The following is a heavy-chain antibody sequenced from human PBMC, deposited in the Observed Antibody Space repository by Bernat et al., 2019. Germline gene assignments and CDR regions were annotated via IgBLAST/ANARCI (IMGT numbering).Heavy chain of an antibody. CDR1: GFSVRSHY. CDR2: IYSGGAT. J-gene: IGHJ3*02. CDR3: ARLRSSSLLGYSNNWYSFDI. Sequence: EAQLVASGGGLVQPGGSLRLSCAASGFSVRSHYMSWVRRAPGKGLEWVSIIYSGGATNYADSVRGAFPIYRDESKNTVYLQMNSLRDEDTAVYYFARLRSSSLLGYSNNWYSFDIWAQGTVVTVSS. D-gene: IGHD1-7*01. V-gene: IGHV3-66*01.